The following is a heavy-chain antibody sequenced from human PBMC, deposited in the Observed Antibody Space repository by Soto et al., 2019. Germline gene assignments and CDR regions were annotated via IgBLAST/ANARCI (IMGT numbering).Heavy chain of an antibody. D-gene: IGHD3-3*01. Sequence: AASVKVSCKASGYTFTSYAMHWVRQAPGQRLEWMGWINAGNGNTKYSQKFQGRVTITRDTSASTAYMELSSLRSEDTAVYYCARGDTIFGVVIKGVFLFDYWGQGTLVTVSS. CDR2: INAGNGNT. V-gene: IGHV1-3*01. CDR1: GYTFTSYA. CDR3: ARGDTIFGVVIKGVFLFDY. J-gene: IGHJ4*02.